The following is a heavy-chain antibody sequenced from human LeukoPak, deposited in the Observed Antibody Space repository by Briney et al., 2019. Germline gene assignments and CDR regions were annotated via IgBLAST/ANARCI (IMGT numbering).Heavy chain of an antibody. V-gene: IGHV3-66*02. CDR1: GFTVSSNY. J-gene: IGHJ4*02. CDR3: ARDRRTPARRFDY. Sequence: GGSLRLSCAVSGFTVSSNYMSWVRHAPGKGLEWVSVIYSGGSTYYAYSAKGRFTISRDNSKNTLYLQMNSLRAEDTAVYYCARDRRTPARRFDYWGQGTLVTVSS. CDR2: IYSGGST. D-gene: IGHD6-6*01.